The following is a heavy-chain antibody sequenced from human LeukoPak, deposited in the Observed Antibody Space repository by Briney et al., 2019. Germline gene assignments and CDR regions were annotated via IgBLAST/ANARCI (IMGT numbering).Heavy chain of an antibody. Sequence: SETLSLTCTVYGGSISSNYWSWIRQPPGKGLEWFGYIYYSGGTNSNPSLKRRVSISVDTSKNQSSLKLRSVTAADTAVYYCARDKGDSSGYHHYYYGTDVWGQGTTVTVSS. CDR3: ARDKGDSSGYHHYYYGTDV. CDR1: GGSISSNY. V-gene: IGHV4-59*01. CDR2: IYYSGGT. J-gene: IGHJ6*02. D-gene: IGHD3-22*01.